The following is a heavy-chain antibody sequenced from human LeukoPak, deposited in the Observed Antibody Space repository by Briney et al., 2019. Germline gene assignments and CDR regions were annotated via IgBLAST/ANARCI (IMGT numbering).Heavy chain of an antibody. J-gene: IGHJ4*02. CDR2: IYSGGST. Sequence: GGSLRLSCAASGFTVSSNYMSWVRQAPGKGLEWVSVIYSGGSTYYADSVKGRFTISRDNSKNTLYLQMNSLRAEDTAVYYCAKDYYYDSGGYFDYWGQGTLVTVSS. CDR3: AKDYYYDSGGYFDY. D-gene: IGHD3-22*01. CDR1: GFTVSSNY. V-gene: IGHV3-53*01.